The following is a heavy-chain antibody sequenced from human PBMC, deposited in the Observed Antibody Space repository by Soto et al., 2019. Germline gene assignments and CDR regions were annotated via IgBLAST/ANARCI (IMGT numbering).Heavy chain of an antibody. J-gene: IGHJ2*01. V-gene: IGHV1-2*02. CDR2: INPNSGGT. CDR3: ARAEFYYDSTSGRYFDL. CDR1: GYTFTGYY. D-gene: IGHD3-22*01. Sequence: ASVKVSCKASGYTFTGYYMHWVRQAPGQGLEWMGWINPNSGGTNYAQKFQGRVTMTRDTSISTAYMELSRLRSDDTAVYYCARAEFYYDSTSGRYFDLWGRGTLVTVSS.